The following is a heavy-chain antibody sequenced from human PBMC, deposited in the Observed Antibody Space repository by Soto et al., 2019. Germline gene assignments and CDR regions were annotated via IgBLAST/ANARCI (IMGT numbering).Heavy chain of an antibody. V-gene: IGHV1-69*06. CDR3: ARAPYDFWSGYYQVRPIDY. J-gene: IGHJ4*02. Sequence: SSVKVSCKASGGTFSSYAISWVRQAPGQGLEWMGGIIPNFGTANYAQKFQGRVTITADKSTSTAYMELSSLRSEDTAVYYCARAPYDFWSGYYQVRPIDYWGQGTLVTVS. CDR2: IIPNFGTA. D-gene: IGHD3-3*01. CDR1: GGTFSSYA.